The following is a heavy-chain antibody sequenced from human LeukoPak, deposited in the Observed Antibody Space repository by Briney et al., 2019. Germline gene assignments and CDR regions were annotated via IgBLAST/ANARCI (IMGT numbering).Heavy chain of an antibody. CDR2: VSYSGST. Sequence: PSETLSLTCSVFGGSLSSYYWSWVRQPPGKGLEWIGYVSYSGSTDYNPSLKSRVIISIDTSKTQFSLRLRSVTAADTAVYYCARENDRYGRIDYWGQGTQVTVSS. J-gene: IGHJ4*02. CDR3: ARENDRYGRIDY. CDR1: GGSLSSYY. D-gene: IGHD5-18*01. V-gene: IGHV4-59*01.